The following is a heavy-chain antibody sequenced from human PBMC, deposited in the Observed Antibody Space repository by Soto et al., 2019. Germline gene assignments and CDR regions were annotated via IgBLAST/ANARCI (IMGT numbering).Heavy chain of an antibody. J-gene: IGHJ6*02. D-gene: IGHD3-10*01. Sequence: TETPSLTRAVYGGCCSGYDWSWIRQPPGKGLEWIGEINHSGSTNYNPSLKSRVTISVDTSKNQVSLKLSSVTAADTAVYYSARLSGTSYFAMDVLFQWTSVT. CDR3: ARLSGTSYFAMDV. CDR1: GGCCSGYD. CDR2: INHSGST. V-gene: IGHV4-34*01.